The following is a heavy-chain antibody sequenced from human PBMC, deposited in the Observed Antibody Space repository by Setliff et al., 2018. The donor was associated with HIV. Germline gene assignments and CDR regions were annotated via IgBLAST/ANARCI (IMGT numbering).Heavy chain of an antibody. CDR3: ARDSGATPTHAFDI. CDR1: GGTFRTDA. J-gene: IGHJ3*02. Sequence: SVKVSCKASGGTFRTDAISWVRQAPGQGLEWVGGFNPVFGAANYAPKFRGRVTITADEAATTAYMEVSSLRSDDTAIYYCARDSGATPTHAFDIWGQGRTVTVSS. V-gene: IGHV1-69*13. CDR2: FNPVFGAA. D-gene: IGHD5-12*01.